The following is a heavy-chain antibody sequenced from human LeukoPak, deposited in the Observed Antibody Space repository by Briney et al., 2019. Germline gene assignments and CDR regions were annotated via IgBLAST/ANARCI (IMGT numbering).Heavy chain of an antibody. CDR3: ARVSTVTTKVDP. D-gene: IGHD4-17*01. CDR1: GGSISSSSYY. CDR2: IYYSGST. Sequence: PSETLSLTCTVSGGSISSSSYYWGWIRQPPGKGLEWIGSIYYSGSTYYNPSLKSRVTISVDTSKNQFSLKLSSVTAADTAVYYCARVSTVTTKVDPWGQGTLVTVSS. V-gene: IGHV4-39*07. J-gene: IGHJ5*02.